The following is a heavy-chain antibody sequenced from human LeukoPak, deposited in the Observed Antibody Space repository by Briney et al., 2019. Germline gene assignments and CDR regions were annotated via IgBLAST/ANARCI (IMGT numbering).Heavy chain of an antibody. J-gene: IGHJ3*02. CDR2: ISGGGAGGT. D-gene: IGHD3-10*01. Sequence: SGGSLRLSCAASGFTFSSYAMSWVRQAPGKGLEWVSTISGGGAGGTYYADSVKGRLTISRDDFKNTLYVQMNSLRVEDTAVYYCWGYHYYGSGRDAFDIWGQGTMVTVSS. CDR1: GFTFSSYA. CDR3: WGYHYYGSGRDAFDI. V-gene: IGHV3-23*01.